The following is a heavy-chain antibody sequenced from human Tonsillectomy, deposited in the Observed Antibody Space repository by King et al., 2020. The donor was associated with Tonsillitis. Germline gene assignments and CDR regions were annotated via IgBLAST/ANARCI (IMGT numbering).Heavy chain of an antibody. CDR1: GFTFSSYA. CDR3: AKAKGGYYYDSSGYSPFYYYGMDV. D-gene: IGHD3-22*01. Sequence: VQLVESAGGLVQPGGSLRLSCAASGFTFSSYAMSWVRQAPGKGLEWVSAISGSGGSTYYADSVKGRFTISRDNSKNTLYLQMNSLRAEDTAVYYCAKAKGGYYYDSSGYSPFYYYGMDVWGQGTTVTVSS. V-gene: IGHV3-23*04. J-gene: IGHJ6*02. CDR2: ISGSGGST.